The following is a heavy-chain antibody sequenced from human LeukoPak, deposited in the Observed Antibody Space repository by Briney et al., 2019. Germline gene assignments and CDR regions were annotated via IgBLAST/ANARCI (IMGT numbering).Heavy chain of an antibody. CDR2: IYSSGGT. CDR3: ARGPPDYYDSSTYNWFDP. D-gene: IGHD3-22*01. J-gene: IGHJ5*02. Sequence: SQTLSLTCNVSGGSIRSGGHYWNWIRQHPGKGLEWIGYIYSSGGTYYNPSLKSRVTISVDTSKNQFSLKLSSVTAADTAVYYCARGPPDYYDSSTYNWFDPWGQGTLVTVSS. CDR1: GGSIRSGGHY. V-gene: IGHV4-30-4*08.